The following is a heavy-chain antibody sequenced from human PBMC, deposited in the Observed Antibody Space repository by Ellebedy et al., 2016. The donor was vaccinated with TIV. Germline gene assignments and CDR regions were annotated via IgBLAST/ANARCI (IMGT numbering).Heavy chain of an antibody. CDR3: ARVPTVTTPRDY. Sequence: SETLSLTCAVYGGSFSGYYWSWIRQPPGKGLEWIGEINHSGSTNYNPSLKSRVTISVDTSKNQFSLKLSSVTAADTAVYYCARVPTVTTPRDYWGQGTLVTVSS. D-gene: IGHD4-17*01. V-gene: IGHV4-34*01. CDR2: INHSGST. J-gene: IGHJ4*02. CDR1: GGSFSGYY.